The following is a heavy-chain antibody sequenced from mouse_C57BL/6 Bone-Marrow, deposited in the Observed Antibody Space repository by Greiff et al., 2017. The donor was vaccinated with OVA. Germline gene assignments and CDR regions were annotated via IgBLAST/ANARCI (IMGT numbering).Heavy chain of an antibody. CDR3: AKLYYSNY. CDR2: ISPGSSTT. CDR1: GFTFSDYG. V-gene: IGHV5-17*01. Sequence: VQLKESGGGLVKPGASLKLSCAASGFTFSDYGMHWVRQAPEQGLEWVAYISPGSSTTYYADTVKGRVTISRDNAKNTLFLQMTSLRSEDTAMYYCAKLYYSNYWGQGTLVTVSA. J-gene: IGHJ3*01. D-gene: IGHD2-5*01.